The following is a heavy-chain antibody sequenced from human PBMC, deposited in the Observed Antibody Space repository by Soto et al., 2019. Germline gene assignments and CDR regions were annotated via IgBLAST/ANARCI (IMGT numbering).Heavy chain of an antibody. J-gene: IGHJ6*02. CDR1: GGTFSSFA. CDR2: IMPIVGTP. CDR3: ALGTAMDV. V-gene: IGHV1-69*01. Sequence: QVQLVQSGAEVKKPGSSVKVSCKASGGTFSSFALNWVRQAPGQGPQWMGGIMPIVGTPNYAQRFQGRVTIITDEVTSTAYMELTSLTVEDTAVYYCALGTAMDVWGQGTTVTVSS. D-gene: IGHD7-27*01.